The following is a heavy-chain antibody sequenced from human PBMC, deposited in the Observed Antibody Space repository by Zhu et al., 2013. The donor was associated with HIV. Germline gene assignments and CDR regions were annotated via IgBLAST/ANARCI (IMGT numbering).Heavy chain of an antibody. Sequence: QVQLVQSGAEVKKPGASVKVSCKASGYTFTSYGISWVRQAPGQGLEWMGWISAYNGNTNYAQKLQGRVTMTTDTSTSTAYMELRSLRSDDTAVYYCARGSGRPTYYYGSGSTSHGYYYYGMTSGAEGTDVTVSS. CDR1: GYTFTSYG. CDR3: ARGSGRPTYYYGSGSTSHGYYYYGMTS. V-gene: IGHV1-18*04. D-gene: IGHD3-10*01. CDR2: ISAYNGNT. J-gene: IGHJ6*02.